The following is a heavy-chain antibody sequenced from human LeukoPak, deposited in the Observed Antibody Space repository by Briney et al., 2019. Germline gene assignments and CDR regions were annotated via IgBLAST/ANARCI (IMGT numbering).Heavy chain of an antibody. V-gene: IGHV3-21*01. CDR3: ARAPHPYCSGGNCIYFDY. CDR1: GFTFSSYS. Sequence: GGSLRLSCEASGFTFSSYSMNWVRQAPGKGLEWVSSISSSSSYIYYTDSVKGRFTLSRDNAKKSLYLQMNSLRAEDTAVYYCARAPHPYCSGGNCIYFDYWGQGTLVTVSS. D-gene: IGHD2-15*01. J-gene: IGHJ4*02. CDR2: ISSSSSYI.